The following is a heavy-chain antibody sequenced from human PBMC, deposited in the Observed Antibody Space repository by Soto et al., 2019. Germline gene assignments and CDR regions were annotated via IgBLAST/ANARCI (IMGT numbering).Heavy chain of an antibody. J-gene: IGHJ4*02. CDR2: ISGSGGST. CDR3: AKRWGNRFLEPRDYFDY. CDR1: GSTFSSYA. Sequence: PGGSLRLSCAASGSTFSSYAMSWVRQAPGKGLEWVSSISGSGGSTYHADSVKGRFTISRDNSKNTLYLQMNSLRVEDTAVYYCAKRWGNRFLEPRDYFDYWGQGTLVTVSS. V-gene: IGHV3-23*01. D-gene: IGHD3-3*01.